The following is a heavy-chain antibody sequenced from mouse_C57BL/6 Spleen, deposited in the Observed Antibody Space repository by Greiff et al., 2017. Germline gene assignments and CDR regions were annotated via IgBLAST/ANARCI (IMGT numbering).Heavy chain of an antibody. D-gene: IGHD2-4*01. CDR1: GYSITSGYY. J-gene: IGHJ3*01. V-gene: IGHV3-6*01. Sequence: EVKVEESGPGLVKPSQSLSLTCSVTGYSITSGYYWNWIRQFPGNKLEWMGYISYDGSNNYNPSLKNRISITRDTSKNQFFLKLNSVTTEDTATYYCARRDYDEFAYWGQGTLVTVSA. CDR3: ARRDYDEFAY. CDR2: ISYDGSN.